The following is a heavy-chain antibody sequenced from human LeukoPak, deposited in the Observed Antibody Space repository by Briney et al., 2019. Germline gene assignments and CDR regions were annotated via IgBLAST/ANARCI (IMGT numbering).Heavy chain of an antibody. J-gene: IGHJ4*02. D-gene: IGHD6-13*01. V-gene: IGHV3-30*02. CDR3: AKMQGIAATGDIPY. CDR2: IRSGGIDE. Sequence: GESLTLSCAASTFTFSNYGMHWVRQAPGKGLEWVAFIRSGGIDEYYADSVRGRFTISRDNSKNTLYLQMNSLREEDTAVYYCAKMQGIAATGDIPYWGQGTLVTVSS. CDR1: TFTFSNYG.